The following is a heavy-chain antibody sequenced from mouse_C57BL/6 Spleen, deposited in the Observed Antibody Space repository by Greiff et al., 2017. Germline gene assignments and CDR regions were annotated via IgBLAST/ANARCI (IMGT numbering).Heavy chain of an antibody. D-gene: IGHD2-3*01. CDR3: ARWLLTYWYFDV. CDR2: INPSNGGT. Sequence: QVQLKQPGTELVKPGASVKLSCKASGYTFTSYWMHWVKQRPGQGLEWIGNINPSNGGTNYNEKLKSKATLTVDKSSSTAYMQLSSLTSEDSAVYYCARWLLTYWYFDVWGTGTTVTVSS. J-gene: IGHJ1*03. CDR1: GYTFTSYW. V-gene: IGHV1-53*01.